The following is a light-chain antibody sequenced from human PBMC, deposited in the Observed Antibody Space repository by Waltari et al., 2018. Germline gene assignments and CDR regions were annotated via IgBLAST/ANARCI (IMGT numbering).Light chain of an antibody. Sequence: QSALTQAASVSGSPGQSITISCTGSSSDVGGYNYVPWYQQHPGKAPKLIIYDVSNRPSGFSNRFSGSKSGNTASLTISGLQAEDEADYYCSSYISSSTLELFGGGTSLTVL. CDR2: DVS. V-gene: IGLV2-14*03. CDR1: SSDVGGYNY. J-gene: IGLJ2*01. CDR3: SSYISSSTLEL.